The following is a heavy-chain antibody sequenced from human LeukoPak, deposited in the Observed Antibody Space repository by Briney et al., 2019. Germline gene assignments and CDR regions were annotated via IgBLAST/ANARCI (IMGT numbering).Heavy chain of an antibody. V-gene: IGHV3-30*18. CDR1: GFTFSSYG. CDR3: AKDVDPFGSGSYVEGFDY. CDR2: ISHDGTNQ. J-gene: IGHJ4*02. Sequence: GGFLRLPCAASGFTFSSYGMHWVRQAPGKGLEWVAVISHDGTNQYYADSVKGRFTISRDNSKNTLYVQMNSLRAEDTAVYYCAKDVDPFGSGSYVEGFDYWGQGTLVTVSS. D-gene: IGHD3-10*01.